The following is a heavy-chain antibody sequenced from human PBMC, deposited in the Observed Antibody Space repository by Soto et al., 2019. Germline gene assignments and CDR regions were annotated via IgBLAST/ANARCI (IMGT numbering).Heavy chain of an antibody. D-gene: IGHD6-19*01. J-gene: IGHJ4*02. Sequence: SETLSLTCTGSGGSISSSSYYCGWIRQPPGKGLEWIGSIYYSGSTYYNPSLKSRVTISVDTSKNQFSLKLSSVTAADTAVYYCARHAAHSSGFTDYWGQGTLVTVS. CDR2: IYYSGST. V-gene: IGHV4-39*01. CDR1: GGSISSSSYY. CDR3: ARHAAHSSGFTDY.